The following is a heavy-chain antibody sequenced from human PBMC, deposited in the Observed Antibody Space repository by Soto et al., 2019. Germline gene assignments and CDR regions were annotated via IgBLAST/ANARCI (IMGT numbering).Heavy chain of an antibody. CDR1: GFTFSDYG. D-gene: IGHD2-15*01. V-gene: IGHV3-33*01. CDR3: ARGSLYCSSTSCSYGMDV. CDR2: IWFDGSNE. J-gene: IGHJ6*02. Sequence: QVQLVESGGGVVQPGWSLRLSCAASGFTFSDYGMHWVRQAPGEGLQWVAVIWFDGSNEHYADSVKGRFTISRDNSKNTLYLQMYSLRAGVTAVYYCARGSLYCSSTSCSYGMDVWGQGTTVTVSS.